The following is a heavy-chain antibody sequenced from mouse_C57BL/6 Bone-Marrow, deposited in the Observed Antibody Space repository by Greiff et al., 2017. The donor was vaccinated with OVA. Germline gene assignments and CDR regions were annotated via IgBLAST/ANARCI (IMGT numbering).Heavy chain of an antibody. V-gene: IGHV5-17*01. J-gene: IGHJ1*03. Sequence: EVQGVESGGGLVKPGGSLKLSCAASGFTFSDYGMHWVRQAPEKGLEWVAYISSGSSTIYYADTVKGRFTLSRDNAKNTLFLQMTSLRSEDTAMYYCARRDYGSSFSSHWYFDVWGTGTTVTVSS. CDR3: ARRDYGSSFSSHWYFDV. CDR2: ISSGSSTI. CDR1: GFTFSDYG. D-gene: IGHD1-1*01.